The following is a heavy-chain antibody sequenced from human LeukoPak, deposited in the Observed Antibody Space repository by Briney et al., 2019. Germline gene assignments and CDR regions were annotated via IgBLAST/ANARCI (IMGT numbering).Heavy chain of an antibody. Sequence: PSETLSLTCTVSNVSITSSAYYWAWIRQSPGKGLEWIGNIYYTTNTYYNPSLKSRVTISIDTSKNLFSLKLNPVTAADTAVYYCARHPSSGWYLNWLDPWGQGTLVSVSS. CDR2: IYYTTNT. D-gene: IGHD6-19*01. V-gene: IGHV4-39*01. J-gene: IGHJ5*02. CDR3: ARHPSSGWYLNWLDP. CDR1: NVSITSSAYY.